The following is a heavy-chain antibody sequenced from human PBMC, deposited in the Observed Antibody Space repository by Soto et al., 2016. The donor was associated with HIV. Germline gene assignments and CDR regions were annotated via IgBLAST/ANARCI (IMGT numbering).Heavy chain of an antibody. Sequence: QVQLQESGPGLVKPSQTLSLTCTVSRWLHQQWWLLLELDPPAPREGPGVDWIHLLQWEHLLQPVLKSRITISVDTSKNQFSLKLSSVTAADTAVYYCAREGSQGYYDSSGYSPMAFDIWAKGQWSRXF. V-gene: IGHV4-31*03. CDR3: AREGSQGYYDSSGYSPMAFDI. CDR2: LLQWEH. J-gene: IGHJ3*02. D-gene: IGHD3-22*01. CDR1: RWLHQQWWLL.